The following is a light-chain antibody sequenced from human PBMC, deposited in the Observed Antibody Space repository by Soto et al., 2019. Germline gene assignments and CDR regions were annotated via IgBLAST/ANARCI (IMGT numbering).Light chain of an antibody. CDR2: KAS. Sequence: DFQMTQSPSILSASVGDRVSITCRASQSIDSWLAWYQQKPGRTPTLLIYKASTLQSGVPSRFSGSGSGTEFTLTISNMQPDDFATYYCQQYNAHPYTFGQGTKLEIK. V-gene: IGKV1-5*03. CDR1: QSIDSW. CDR3: QQYNAHPYT. J-gene: IGKJ2*01.